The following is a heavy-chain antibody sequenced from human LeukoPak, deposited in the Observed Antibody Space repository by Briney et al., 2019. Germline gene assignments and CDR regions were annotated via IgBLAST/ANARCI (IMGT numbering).Heavy chain of an antibody. J-gene: IGHJ4*02. CDR3: ARGISTYYYDSSGSTQFDY. CDR2: INTNTGNP. Sequence: ASVKVSCKASGYTFTSYAMNWVRQATGQGLEWMGWINTNTGNPTYAQGFTGRFVFSLDTSVSTAYLQISSLKAEDTAVYYCARGISTYYYDSSGSTQFDYWGQGTLVTVSS. D-gene: IGHD3-22*01. V-gene: IGHV7-4-1*02. CDR1: GYTFTSYA.